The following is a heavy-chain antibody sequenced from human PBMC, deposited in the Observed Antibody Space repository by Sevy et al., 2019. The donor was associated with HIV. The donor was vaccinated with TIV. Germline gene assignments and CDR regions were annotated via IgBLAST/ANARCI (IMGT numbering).Heavy chain of an antibody. V-gene: IGHV3-7*01. CDR2: IKQDGSEK. J-gene: IGHJ4*02. Sequence: GGSLRLSRAASGFTLSNYWMNWVRQAPGKGLEWVANIKQDGSEKYYVESVKGRFTISRDNAKNSLYLHMNRLRAEDTAVYYCARDWGSSSHWGQGTLVTVSS. CDR1: GFTLSNYW. CDR3: ARDWGSSSH. D-gene: IGHD6-13*01.